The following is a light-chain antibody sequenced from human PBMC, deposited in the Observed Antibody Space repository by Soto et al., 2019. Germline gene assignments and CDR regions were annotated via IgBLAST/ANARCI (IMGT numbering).Light chain of an antibody. CDR2: DAS. J-gene: IGKJ4*01. V-gene: IGKV1-6*01. CDR1: QGIRDA. CDR3: LQDYSFPLT. Sequence: IQMTQSPSSLSASVGDRVTITCRASQGIRDALGWYQQKPGKAPKLLIYDASSLQSGVPSRFSGSGSGSLFTLTISSLQPEDFATYYCLQDYSFPLTFGGGTKVDIK.